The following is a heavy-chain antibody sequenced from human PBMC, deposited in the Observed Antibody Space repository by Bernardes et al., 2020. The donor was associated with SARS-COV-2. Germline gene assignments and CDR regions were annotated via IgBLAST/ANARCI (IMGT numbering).Heavy chain of an antibody. J-gene: IGHJ6*02. CDR3: ARLRNDYGGNSDYYYYGMDV. V-gene: IGHV1-18*01. CDR1: GYTFTSYG. CDR2: ISAYNGNT. D-gene: IGHD4-17*01. Sequence: ASVKVSCKASGYTFTSYGISWVRQAPGQGLEWMGWISAYNGNTNYAQKLQCRVTMTTDTSTSTAYMELRSLRSDDTAVYYCARLRNDYGGNSDYYYYGMDVWGQGTTVTVSS.